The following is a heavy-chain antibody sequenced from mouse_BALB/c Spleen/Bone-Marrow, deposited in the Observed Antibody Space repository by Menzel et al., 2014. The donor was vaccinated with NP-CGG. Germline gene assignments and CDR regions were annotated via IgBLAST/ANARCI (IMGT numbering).Heavy chain of an antibody. Sequence: VQLQQSGAELVKPGASVKLSCTASGFNIKDTYMHWVKQRPEQGLEWIGRIDPANGNTKYDPKFQGKATITADTSSNTAYLQLSSLTSEDTAVYYCARWDGNYIYAMDYWGQGTPVTVSS. CDR1: GFNIKDTY. CDR2: IDPANGNT. CDR3: ARWDGNYIYAMDY. D-gene: IGHD2-1*01. J-gene: IGHJ4*01. V-gene: IGHV14-3*02.